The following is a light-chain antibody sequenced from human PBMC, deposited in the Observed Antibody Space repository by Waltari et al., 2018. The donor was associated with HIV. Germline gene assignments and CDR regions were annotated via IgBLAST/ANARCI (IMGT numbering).Light chain of an antibody. J-gene: IGLJ2*01. V-gene: IGLV2-11*01. CDR1: SSALGGYNY. CDR2: DVN. CDR3: CSYAGNSDVV. Sequence: QSALPQPHSVSGSPGQSVTISCPGTSSALGGYNYFPWYRQFPGKAPRVIIHDVNKRPSGVPDRFSGSKSGNTASLTISGLQTDDEADYYCCSYAGNSDVVFGGGTTLTVL.